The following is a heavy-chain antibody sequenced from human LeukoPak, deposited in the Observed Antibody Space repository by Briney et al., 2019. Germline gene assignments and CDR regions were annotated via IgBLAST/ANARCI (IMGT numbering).Heavy chain of an antibody. CDR3: ATDIVPYCSSTSCYRGYYYYGMDV. CDR2: FDPEDGET. Sequence: ASVKVSCKVSGYTLTELSMHWVRQAPGKGLEWMGGFDPEDGETIYAQKFQGRVTMTEDTSTDTAYMELSSLRSEDTAVYYCATDIVPYCSSTSCYRGYYYYGMDVWGQGTTVTVSS. V-gene: IGHV1-24*01. CDR1: GYTLTELS. J-gene: IGHJ6*02. D-gene: IGHD2-2*02.